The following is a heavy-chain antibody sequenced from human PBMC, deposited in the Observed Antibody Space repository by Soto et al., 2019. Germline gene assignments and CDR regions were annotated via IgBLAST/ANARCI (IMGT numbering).Heavy chain of an antibody. CDR2: IWYDGSNK. J-gene: IGHJ6*02. CDR3: ARDGQQLTPYALDV. CDR1: GFTLRLHA. V-gene: IGHV3-33*08. Sequence: QVQLVESGGGVIQPGRSLRLSCAASGFTLRLHAMHWVRQAPGKGLEWVAQIWYDGSNKYYTGSVKGRFTVSRDDFKNTVFLQMDSLRAEDTDVYYCARDGQQLTPYALDVWGQGTTVIVSS. D-gene: IGHD6-13*01.